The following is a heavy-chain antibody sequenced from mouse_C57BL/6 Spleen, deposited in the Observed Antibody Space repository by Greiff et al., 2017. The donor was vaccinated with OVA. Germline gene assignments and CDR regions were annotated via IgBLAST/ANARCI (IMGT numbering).Heavy chain of an antibody. CDR3: ARRPGDYYAMDY. CDR1: GFTFSDYY. CDR2: ISNGGGST. Sequence: EVQVVESGGGLVQPGGSLKLSCAASGFTFSDYYMYWVRQTPEKRLEWVAYISNGGGSTYYPDTVKGRFTISRDNAKNTLYLQMSRLKSEDTAMYYCARRPGDYYAMDYWGQGTSVTVSS. J-gene: IGHJ4*01. V-gene: IGHV5-12*01.